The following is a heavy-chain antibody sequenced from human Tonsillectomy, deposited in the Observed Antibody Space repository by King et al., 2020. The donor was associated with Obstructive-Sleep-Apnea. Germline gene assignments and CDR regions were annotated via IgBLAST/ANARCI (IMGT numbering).Heavy chain of an antibody. CDR3: AVDTYYYDSSGYSSGTFDY. J-gene: IGHJ4*02. CDR1: GYTFTSYG. D-gene: IGHD3-22*01. V-gene: IGHV1-18*01. CDR2: ISAYNGNT. Sequence: VPLVESGAAVKKPGASVKVSCKASGYTFTSYGLSWVRQAPGQGLEWMGWISAYNGNTNYAQKLQGRVTMTTDTSTSTAYMELRSLRSDDTAVYYCAVDTYYYDSSGYSSGTFDYWGQGTLVTVSS.